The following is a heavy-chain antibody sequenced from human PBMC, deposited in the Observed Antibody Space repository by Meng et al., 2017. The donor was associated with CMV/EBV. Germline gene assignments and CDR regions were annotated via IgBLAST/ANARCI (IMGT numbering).Heavy chain of an antibody. D-gene: IGHD5-12*01. CDR1: GYSFASYW. CDR3: AREGEVATIHYFDP. V-gene: IGHV5-51*01. J-gene: IGHJ5*02. Sequence: VSCKGSGYSFASYWVGRVRQMPGKGLEWMGIIYPGDSDTRYCPSFQGQFTISADKSTSTAYLQWSSLKASDTAMYYCAREGEVATIHYFDPWGQGTLVTVSS. CDR2: IYPGDSDT.